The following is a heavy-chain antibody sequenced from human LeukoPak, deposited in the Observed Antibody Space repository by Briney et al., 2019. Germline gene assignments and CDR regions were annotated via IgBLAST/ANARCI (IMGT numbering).Heavy chain of an antibody. CDR3: ARLPTVTFFDY. CDR1: SGSISSSSYY. D-gene: IGHD4-17*01. CDR2: IYYSGST. V-gene: IGHV4-39*01. J-gene: IGHJ4*02. Sequence: PSETLSLTCTVSSGSISSSSYYWGWIRQPPGKGLEGIGSIYYSGSTYHNPSLKSRVTISVDTSKNQFSLRLSSVTAADTAVYYCARLPTVTFFDYWGQGTLVTVSS.